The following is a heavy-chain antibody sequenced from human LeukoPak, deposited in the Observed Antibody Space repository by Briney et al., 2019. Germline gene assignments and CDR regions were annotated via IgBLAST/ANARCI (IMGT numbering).Heavy chain of an antibody. CDR3: ARDLEYCSSTSCPFDY. CDR2: INPSVST. J-gene: IGHJ4*02. Sequence: SETLSLTCAVYGVSFSGYYWSWIRQPPGKGLEWVGEINPSVSTNYNPSLKSRVTISVDTSKNPFTLKLNSVTAADTAVYYCARDLEYCSSTSCPFDYWGQGTLVTVSA. CDR1: GVSFSGYY. V-gene: IGHV4-34*01. D-gene: IGHD2-2*01.